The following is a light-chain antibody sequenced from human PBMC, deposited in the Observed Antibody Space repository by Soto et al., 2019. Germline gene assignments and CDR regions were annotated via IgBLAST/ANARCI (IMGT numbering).Light chain of an antibody. J-gene: IGKJ1*01. CDR3: QQYYSTPPT. V-gene: IGKV4-1*01. CDR2: WAS. Sequence: DIVMTQSPDSLAVSLGERATINCKSSQRVLYSSHNKNYLAWYQQKPGQPPKLLIYWASTRESGVPDRFSGSGSGTDFTLTISSLQAEDVAVYYCQQYYSTPPTFGQGTKVEIK. CDR1: QRVLYSSHNKNY.